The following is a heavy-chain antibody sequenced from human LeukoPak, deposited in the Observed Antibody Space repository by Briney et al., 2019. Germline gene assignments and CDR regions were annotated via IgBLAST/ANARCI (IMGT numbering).Heavy chain of an antibody. J-gene: IGHJ6*03. V-gene: IGHV3-64*01. D-gene: IGHD3-22*01. CDR3: ARDLFITTNREYYYYMDV. CDR2: ISSSGGST. CDR1: GFTFSSYT. Sequence: GGSPRLSCAASGFTFSSYTMHWVRQAPGKGLEYVSAISSSGGSTYYANSVKGRFTISRDNSKNTLYLQMGSLRAEDMAVYYCARDLFITTNREYYYYMDVWGKGTTVTVSS.